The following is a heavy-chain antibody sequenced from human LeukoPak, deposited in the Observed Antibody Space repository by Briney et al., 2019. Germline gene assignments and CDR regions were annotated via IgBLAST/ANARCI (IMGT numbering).Heavy chain of an antibody. CDR1: GFTFSSYA. J-gene: IGHJ4*02. D-gene: IGHD2-2*01. Sequence: PGRSLGLSCAASGFTFSSYAMSWVRQAPGKGLEWVSTISGNGINTYYADSVKGRFTISRDNSKNALYLQMNSLRTEDTAIYYCARGCSATCYSTFDYWGLGTLVTVSS. V-gene: IGHV3-23*01. CDR2: ISGNGINT. CDR3: ARGCSATCYSTFDY.